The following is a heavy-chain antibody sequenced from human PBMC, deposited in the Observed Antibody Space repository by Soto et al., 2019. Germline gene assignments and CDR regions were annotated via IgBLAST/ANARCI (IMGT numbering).Heavy chain of an antibody. Sequence: QVQLQQWGAGLLKPSETLSLTCAVYGGSFSGYYWSWIRQPPGKGLEWIGEINHSGSTNYTPSLKSRVTISVDTSKNQFSLKLSSVTAADTAVYYCARGRGWLQSAFWDWGQGTLVTVSS. V-gene: IGHV4-34*01. CDR2: INHSGST. CDR1: GGSFSGYY. D-gene: IGHD3-3*02. J-gene: IGHJ4*02. CDR3: ARGRGWLQSAFWD.